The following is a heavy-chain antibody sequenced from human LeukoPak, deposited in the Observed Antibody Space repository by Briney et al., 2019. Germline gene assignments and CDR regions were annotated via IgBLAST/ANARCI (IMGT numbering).Heavy chain of an antibody. Sequence: PGGSLRLSCAASGFTFSSYAMSWVRQAPGKGLEWVSAISGSGGSTYYADSVKGRFTISRYNSKNTRYLQMNSLRAEDTAVYYCAKLGRGPESAFDIWGQGTMVTVSS. CDR2: ISGSGGST. V-gene: IGHV3-23*01. CDR3: AKLGRGPESAFDI. J-gene: IGHJ3*02. D-gene: IGHD5-12*01. CDR1: GFTFSSYA.